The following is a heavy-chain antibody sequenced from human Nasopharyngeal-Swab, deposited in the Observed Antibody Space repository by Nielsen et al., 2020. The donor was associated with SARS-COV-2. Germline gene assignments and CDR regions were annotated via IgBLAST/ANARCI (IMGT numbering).Heavy chain of an antibody. V-gene: IGHV3-23*01. J-gene: IGHJ4*02. CDR2: IGTGGDP. CDR1: GFTLSSYG. D-gene: IGHD4/OR15-4a*01. CDR3: AKRDGFDYGHGFDH. Sequence: GGSLKISCVVSGFTLSSYGMSWVRQAPGKGLEWVSTIGTGGDPHYADSVRGRFTISRDNSKNTLYLQMNSLSAEDTALYYCAKRDGFDYGHGFDHWGQGTLVTVSS.